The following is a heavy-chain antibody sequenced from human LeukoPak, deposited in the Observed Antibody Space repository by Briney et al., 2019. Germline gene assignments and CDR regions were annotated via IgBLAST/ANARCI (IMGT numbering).Heavy chain of an antibody. D-gene: IGHD3-16*01. J-gene: IGHJ4*02. V-gene: IGHV3-21*01. CDR1: GFTFSSYS. CDR3: IRDLFDDYSLDY. CDR2: INSDSSLM. Sequence: GGSLRHSCAASGFTFSSYSMNWVRQAPGKGLEWVSSINSDSSLMFYAESVKGRFTISRDNARNSLYLQMNSLRAEDTAVYYCIRDLFDDYSLDYWGQGALVTVSS.